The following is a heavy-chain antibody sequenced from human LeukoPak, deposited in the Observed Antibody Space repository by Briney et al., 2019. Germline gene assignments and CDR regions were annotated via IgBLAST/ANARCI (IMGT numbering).Heavy chain of an antibody. J-gene: IGHJ4*02. V-gene: IGHV3-74*03. D-gene: IGHD4-23*01. CDR2: INLDGSDA. CDR3: ARGNYGGNVYDS. Sequence: GGSLRLSCAAPGFTFTSYWMHWVRQAPGKELVWVSRINLDGSDATYADSVKGRFTISRDNAMNTLYLQMNSLRAEDSAVYFCARGNYGGNVYDSWGQGTLVTVSS. CDR1: GFTFTSYW.